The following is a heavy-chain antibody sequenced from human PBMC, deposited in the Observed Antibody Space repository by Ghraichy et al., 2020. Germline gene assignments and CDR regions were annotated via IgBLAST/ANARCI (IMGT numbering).Heavy chain of an antibody. V-gene: IGHV3-21*01. CDR3: ARGVDYYGSGSYYNPDY. CDR2: ISSSSSYI. CDR1: GFTFSSYS. Sequence: GGSLRLSCAASGFTFSSYSMNWVRQAPGKGLEWVSSISSSSSYIYYADSVKGRFTISRDNAKNSLYLQMNSLRAEDTAVYYCARGVDYYGSGSYYNPDYWGQGTLVTVSS. J-gene: IGHJ4*02. D-gene: IGHD3-10*01.